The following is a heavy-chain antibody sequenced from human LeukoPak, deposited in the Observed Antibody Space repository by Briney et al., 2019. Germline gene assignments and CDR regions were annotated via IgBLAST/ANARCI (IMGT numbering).Heavy chain of an antibody. D-gene: IGHD3-10*02. Sequence: GASVTVSCKASGYTFTGHYLNWLRQAPGQGLEWMGGIIPIFGTANHAQKFQGRVTITADESTSTAYMELSSLRSEDTAVYYCARGPHPHMFWVSDYWGQGTLVTVSS. CDR2: IIPIFGTA. V-gene: IGHV1-69*13. J-gene: IGHJ4*02. CDR1: GYTFTGHY. CDR3: ARGPHPHMFWVSDY.